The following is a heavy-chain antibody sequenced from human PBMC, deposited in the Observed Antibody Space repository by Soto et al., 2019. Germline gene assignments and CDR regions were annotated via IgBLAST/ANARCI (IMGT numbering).Heavy chain of an antibody. CDR3: TRGYTGYAQAGLDS. Sequence: EVQLVESGGGLVQPGGSLRLSCAASGFTFSIYSMNWVRQARGKGLEWVSYIPSSGSATYYAGTVKGRFTISRDNAKNSLYLQMNSLRAEDTAVYYCTRGYTGYAQAGLDSWGQGTLVTVSA. D-gene: IGHD5-12*01. J-gene: IGHJ4*02. CDR2: IPSSGSAT. CDR1: GFTFSIYS. V-gene: IGHV3-48*01.